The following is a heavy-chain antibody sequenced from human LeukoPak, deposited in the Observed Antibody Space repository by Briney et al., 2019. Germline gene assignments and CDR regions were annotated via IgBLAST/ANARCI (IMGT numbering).Heavy chain of an antibody. CDR3: ARVGALGYYDSSGYYPNDK. D-gene: IGHD3-22*01. J-gene: IGHJ4*02. Sequence: AETLSLTCAVYGVSFRGYYWSLIRQPPGKGLDGIWEINHSGSTNYNPSLKSLVTISVDTSKNTFYIQLSSVPAADTAVYSCARVGALGYYDSSGYYPNDKWGQGPLVTVS. V-gene: IGHV4-34*01. CDR1: GVSFRGYY. CDR2: INHSGST.